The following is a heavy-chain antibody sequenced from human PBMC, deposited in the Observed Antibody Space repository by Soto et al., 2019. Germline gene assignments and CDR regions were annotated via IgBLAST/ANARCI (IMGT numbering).Heavy chain of an antibody. J-gene: IGHJ6*02. CDR3: ARADRNYHDSSGYYRSYYYYGMDV. CDR2: IGTAGDT. CDR1: GFTFSSYD. Sequence: GGSLRLSCAASGFTFSSYDMHWVRQATGKGLEWVSAIGTAGDTYYPGSVKGRFTISRENAKNSLYLQMNSLRAGDTAVYYCARADRNYHDSSGYYRSYYYYGMDVWGQGTTVTVSS. V-gene: IGHV3-13*01. D-gene: IGHD3-22*01.